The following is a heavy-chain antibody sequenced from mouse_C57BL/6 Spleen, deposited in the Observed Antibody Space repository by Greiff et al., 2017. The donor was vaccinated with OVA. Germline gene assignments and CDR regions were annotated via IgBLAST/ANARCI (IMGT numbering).Heavy chain of an antibody. CDR2: IYPGDGDT. CDR1: GYAFSSYW. CDR3: ARSYYSNYGGSMDY. J-gene: IGHJ4*01. D-gene: IGHD2-5*01. V-gene: IGHV1-80*01. Sequence: QVQLKESGAELVKPGASVKISCKASGYAFSSYWMNWVKQRPGKGLEWIGQIYPGDGDTNYNGKFKGKATLTADKSSSTAYLQLSSLTAEYSAVYCCARSYYSNYGGSMDYWGQGTSVTVAS.